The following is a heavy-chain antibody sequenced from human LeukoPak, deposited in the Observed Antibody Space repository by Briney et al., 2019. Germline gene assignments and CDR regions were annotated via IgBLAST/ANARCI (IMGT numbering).Heavy chain of an antibody. CDR3: ARESFSTVTSATDAFDI. V-gene: IGHV1-2*02. D-gene: IGHD4-17*01. CDR2: INPNSGGT. J-gene: IGHJ3*02. Sequence: ASVKVSCKASGYTFSDYYIHWVRQAPGQGLEWMGWINPNSGGTNSAQKFQGRVTMTRDTSISTAYMELSRLRSDDTAVYYCARESFSTVTSATDAFDIWGQGTMVTVSS. CDR1: GYTFSDYY.